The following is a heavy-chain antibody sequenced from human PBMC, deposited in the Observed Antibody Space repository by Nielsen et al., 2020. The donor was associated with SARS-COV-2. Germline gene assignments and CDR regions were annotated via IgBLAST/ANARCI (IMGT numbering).Heavy chain of an antibody. CDR1: GFTFSSDW. CDR2: FDPEDGET. J-gene: IGHJ6*02. CDR3: ATVYMDV. Sequence: GESLKISCAASGFTFSSDWMGWVRQAPGKGLEWMGGFDPEDGETIYAQKFQGRVTMTEDTSTDTAYMELSSLRSEDTAVYYCATVYMDVWGQGTTVTVSS. V-gene: IGHV1-24*01.